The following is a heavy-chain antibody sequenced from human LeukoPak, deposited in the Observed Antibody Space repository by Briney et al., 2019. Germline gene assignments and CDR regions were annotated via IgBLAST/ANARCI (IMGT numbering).Heavy chain of an antibody. V-gene: IGHV4-31*03. D-gene: IGHD3-22*01. Sequence: PSQTLSLTCTVSGGSISSGGYYWSWIRQHPGKGLEWIGYIYYSGSTYYNPSLKSRVTIPVDTSKNQFSPKLSSVTAADTAVYYCARDPYYDSSGPIWGQGTMVTVSS. CDR1: GGSISSGGYY. CDR2: IYYSGST. CDR3: ARDPYYDSSGPI. J-gene: IGHJ3*02.